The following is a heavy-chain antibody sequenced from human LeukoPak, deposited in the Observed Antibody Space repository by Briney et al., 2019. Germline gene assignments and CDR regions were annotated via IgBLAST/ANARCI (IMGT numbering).Heavy chain of an antibody. J-gene: IGHJ4*02. D-gene: IGHD1-14*01. Sequence: GESLKISCKASGYTFINYWIGWVRQMPGKGLEWMGIIYPGDSDTRYSPSFQGQATISADKSISTAYLQWSSLKASDTAMYFCARHDSAGGFDFWGQGTLVTVSS. CDR2: IYPGDSDT. V-gene: IGHV5-51*01. CDR1: GYTFINYW. CDR3: ARHDSAGGFDF.